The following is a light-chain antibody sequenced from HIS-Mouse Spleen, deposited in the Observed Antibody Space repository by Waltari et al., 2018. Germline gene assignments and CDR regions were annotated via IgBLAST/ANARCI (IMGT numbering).Light chain of an antibody. CDR2: DVS. J-gene: IGLJ1*01. V-gene: IGLV2-14*03. Sequence: QSALTQPASVSGSPGQSITISCTGTSSDVGGSNHVSWYQQHPGKAPKLLIYDVSNRPSGVSNRFSGSKSGNTASLTISGLQAEDEADYYCSSYTSSSTYVFGTGTKVTVL. CDR3: SSYTSSSTYV. CDR1: SSDVGGSNH.